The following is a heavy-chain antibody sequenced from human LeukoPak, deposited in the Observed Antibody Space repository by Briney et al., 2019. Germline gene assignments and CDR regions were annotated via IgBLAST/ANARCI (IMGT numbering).Heavy chain of an antibody. CDR1: GGSISSYS. Sequence: PSETLSLTCSVSGGSISSYSWNWIRQPAGKGLEWIGRFYTSGTTNYNPSLKRRVTISIDTSKNQVSLKMRSVTAADTAVYYCARTVVTLDWYFDLWGRGTLVSVSS. CDR3: ARTVVTLDWYFDL. J-gene: IGHJ2*01. V-gene: IGHV4-4*07. CDR2: FYTSGTT. D-gene: IGHD4-23*01.